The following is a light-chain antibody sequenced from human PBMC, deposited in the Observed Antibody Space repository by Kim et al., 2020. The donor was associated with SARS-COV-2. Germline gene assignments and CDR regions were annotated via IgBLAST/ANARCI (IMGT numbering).Light chain of an antibody. J-gene: IGKJ4*01. Sequence: DIQMTQSPSSLSASVGDRVTITCRTSQSISSHLNWYHQKPGRAPKLLIYAASTLQGGVPSRFSGSGSETDFTLTINSLQPEDFGTYSCQHIYITPLTF. CDR3: QHIYITPLT. CDR2: AAS. V-gene: IGKV1-39*01. CDR1: QSISSH.